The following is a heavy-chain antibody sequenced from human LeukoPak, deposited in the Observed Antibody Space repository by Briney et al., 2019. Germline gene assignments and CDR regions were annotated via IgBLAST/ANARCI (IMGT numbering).Heavy chain of an antibody. CDR1: GGSISSSSYY. Sequence: SETLSLTCTVSGGSISSSSYYWGWIRQPPGKGLEWIGSIYYSGSTYYNPSLKSRVTISVDTSKNQFPLKLSSVTAADTAVYYCARFGKSVVVVAAADYWGQGTLVTVSS. D-gene: IGHD2-15*01. CDR3: ARFGKSVVVVAAADY. J-gene: IGHJ4*02. V-gene: IGHV4-39*01. CDR2: IYYSGST.